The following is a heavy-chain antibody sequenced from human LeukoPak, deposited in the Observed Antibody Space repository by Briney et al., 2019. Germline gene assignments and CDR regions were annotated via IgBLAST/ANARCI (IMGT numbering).Heavy chain of an antibody. CDR3: ASSGDIVATAFDY. Sequence: SVKVSCKASGGTFSSYGLSWVRQAPGQGLEWMGGIIPLLGTAIYAQKFQARVTITTDDSTRTAYMELSSLRSDDTAVYYCASSGDIVATAFDYWGQGTLVTVSS. CDR2: IIPLLGTA. D-gene: IGHD5-12*01. V-gene: IGHV1-69*05. CDR1: GGTFSSYG. J-gene: IGHJ4*02.